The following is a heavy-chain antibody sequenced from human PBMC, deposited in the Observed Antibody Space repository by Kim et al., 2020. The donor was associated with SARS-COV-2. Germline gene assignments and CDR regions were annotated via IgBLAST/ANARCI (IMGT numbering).Heavy chain of an antibody. CDR2: IYYRGSI. CDR3: ASSRGPDYYYSGVDL. CDR1: GGSISSYY. Sequence: SETLSLTCTVSGGSISSYYWSWIRQPPGKGLEWIGYIYYRGSIKYNPSLKSRVTISVDTSKNQISLKLRSVTAADTAVYYCASSRGPDYYYSGVDLWGQGTTVTVSS. J-gene: IGHJ6*02. V-gene: IGHV4-59*13.